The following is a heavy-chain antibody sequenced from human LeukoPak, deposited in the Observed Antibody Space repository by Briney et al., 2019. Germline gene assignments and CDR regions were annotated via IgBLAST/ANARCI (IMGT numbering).Heavy chain of an antibody. CDR3: ARGGSSSSLNHFDY. V-gene: IGHV4-59*01. CDR2: IYYSVST. D-gene: IGHD6-13*01. CDR1: GGSISSYY. Sequence: SETLSLTCTVSGGSISSYYWSWIRQPPGEGLEWIGYIYYSVSTNYNPSLKSRVTMSVDTSKNQFSLNLSSVTAADTAVYYCARGGSSSSLNHFDYWGQGTLVTVSS. J-gene: IGHJ4*02.